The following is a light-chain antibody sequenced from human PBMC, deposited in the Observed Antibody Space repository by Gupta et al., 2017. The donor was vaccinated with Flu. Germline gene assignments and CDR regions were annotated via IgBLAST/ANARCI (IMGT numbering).Light chain of an antibody. CDR1: SSNPGAGYD. Sequence: QSGLTQPPSVSGAPGQSLTISCPGSSSNPGAGYDVNWYQQFPGKAPKLLLYSNNHRPSGVPGRFSGSKSGSAASVTITGLQADDEDDYFYQSYDSSRGGSVFGGGTKLTVL. V-gene: IGLV1-40*01. J-gene: IGLJ3*02. CDR2: SNN. CDR3: QSYDSSRGGSV.